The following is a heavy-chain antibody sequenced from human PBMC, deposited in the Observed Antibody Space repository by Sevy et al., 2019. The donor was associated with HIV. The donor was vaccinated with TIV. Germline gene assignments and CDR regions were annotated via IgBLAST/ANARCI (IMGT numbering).Heavy chain of an antibody. D-gene: IGHD3-9*01. V-gene: IGHV3-30*18. J-gene: IGHJ6*02. CDR1: GFTFTTSG. CDR3: AKDLTGYNGMDV. CDR2: ISYHGRDK. Sequence: GGSLRLSCVVSGFTFTTSGMHWVRQAPGKGLEWVAVISYHGRDKFYADSVKGRFTISRENSENMLYLHMNSLTIEDTAVYYCAKDLTGYNGMDVWGQGTMVTVSS.